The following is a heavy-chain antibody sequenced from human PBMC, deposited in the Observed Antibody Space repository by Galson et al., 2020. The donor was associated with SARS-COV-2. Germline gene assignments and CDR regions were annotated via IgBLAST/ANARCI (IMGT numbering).Heavy chain of an antibody. V-gene: IGHV2-26*01. J-gene: IGHJ3*02. D-gene: IGHD3-10*01. CDR2: IFSNDEK. CDR1: GFSLSNARMG. Sequence: SGPTLVIPTETLTLTCTVSGFSLSNARMGVSWIRQPPGKALEWLAHIFSNDEKSYSTSLKSRLTISKDTDKSQVVLTMTNMDPVDTATYYCARVYGAGSDYKGDAFDIWGQGTMVTVSS. CDR3: ARVYGAGSDYKGDAFDI.